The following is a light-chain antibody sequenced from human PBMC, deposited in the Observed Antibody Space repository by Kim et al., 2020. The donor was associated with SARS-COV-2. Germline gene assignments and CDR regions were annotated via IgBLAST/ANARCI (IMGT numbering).Light chain of an antibody. CDR1: SPDIGAGDD. J-gene: IGLJ3*02. CDR2: VTT. Sequence: GQRVTLSGTGRSPDIGAGDDVTGYQQLPGTAPNLVIYVTTNRPSGAPDGFSGSKSGTSASLAITGLQAEDEADYYCQSYDSSLSVVFGGGTQLTVL. V-gene: IGLV1-40*01. CDR3: QSYDSSLSVV.